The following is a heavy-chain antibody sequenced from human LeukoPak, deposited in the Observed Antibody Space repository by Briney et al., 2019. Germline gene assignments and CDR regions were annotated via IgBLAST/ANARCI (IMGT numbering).Heavy chain of an antibody. CDR2: ISGSGGST. CDR1: GFTFSSYG. CDR3: AKGYSSGWSPYYYYYMDV. D-gene: IGHD6-19*01. V-gene: IGHV3-23*01. Sequence: PGGSLRLSCAASGFTFSSYGMSWVRQAPGKGLEWVSAISGSGGSTYYADSVKGRFTISRDNSKNTLYLQMNSLRAEDTAVYYCAKGYSSGWSPYYYYYMDVWGKGTTVTISS. J-gene: IGHJ6*03.